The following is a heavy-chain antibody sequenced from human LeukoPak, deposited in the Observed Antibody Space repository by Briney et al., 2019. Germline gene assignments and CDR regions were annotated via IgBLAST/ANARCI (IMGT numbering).Heavy chain of an antibody. J-gene: IGHJ6*02. CDR3: AKDSNGWSHYYYFGMDV. Sequence: GRSLRLSCAASGFTFSSYGMHWVRQAPGKGLEWVAIMSYDGSNKYYADSVKGRFTISRDNSKNTLYLQMNSLRAEDTAVYYCAKDSNGWSHYYYFGMDVWGQGTTVTVSS. CDR2: MSYDGSNK. CDR1: GFTFSSYG. V-gene: IGHV3-30*18. D-gene: IGHD6-19*01.